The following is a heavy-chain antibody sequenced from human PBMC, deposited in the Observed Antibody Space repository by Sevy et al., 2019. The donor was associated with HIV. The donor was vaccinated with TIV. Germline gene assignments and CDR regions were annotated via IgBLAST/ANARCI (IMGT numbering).Heavy chain of an antibody. CDR1: EFTFSSYS. V-gene: IGHV3-21*01. CDR3: ARDLTYDSSGYSLVGY. J-gene: IGHJ4*02. D-gene: IGHD3-22*01. CDR2: ISSSSSYI. Sequence: GGSLRLSCAASEFTFSSYSMNWVRQAPGKGLEWVSSISSSSSYIYYADSVKGRFTISRDNAKNSLYLQMNSLRAEDTAVYYCARDLTYDSSGYSLVGYWGQGTLVTVSS.